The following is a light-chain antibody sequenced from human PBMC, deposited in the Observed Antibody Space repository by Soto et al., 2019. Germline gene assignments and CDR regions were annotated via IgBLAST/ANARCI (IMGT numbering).Light chain of an antibody. CDR1: SSDVGGYNY. CDR2: DVS. CDR3: SSYTSSSALEVV. V-gene: IGLV2-14*01. J-gene: IGLJ2*01. Sequence: QSALTQPASVSGSPGQSITISCTGTSSDVGGYNYVSWYQQHPGKAPKLMIYDVSNRPSGVSNRFSCSKSGNTAALTISGLQAEDEADDYCSSYTSSSALEVVFGGGTKLTVL.